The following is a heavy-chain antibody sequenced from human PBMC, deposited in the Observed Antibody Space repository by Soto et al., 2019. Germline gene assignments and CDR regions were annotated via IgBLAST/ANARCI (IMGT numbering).Heavy chain of an antibody. Sequence: QLHLVQSGAEEQKPGASMKVSCKASGYTFTGYYIHWVRQAPGQGLEWMGWINPNSGDTNYAQKFQGWVTMTRDTSIITAYMERSRLRPDDTAVYYCARGHSGSRGWFDPWGQGTLVTVSS. J-gene: IGHJ5*02. CDR2: INPNSGDT. CDR3: ARGHSGSRGWFDP. D-gene: IGHD6-6*01. V-gene: IGHV1-2*04. CDR1: GYTFTGYY.